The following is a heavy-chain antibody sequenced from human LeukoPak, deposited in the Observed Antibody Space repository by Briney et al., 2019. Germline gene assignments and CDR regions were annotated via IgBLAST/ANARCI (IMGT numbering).Heavy chain of an antibody. CDR2: IYASGST. CDR3: TRDPGTMLRGSRRGHDDYYYYMDV. CDR1: GASISSGTYY. Sequence: PSETLSLTCTVSGASISSGTYYWSWIRQPAGKGLEWIGRIYASGSTNYNPSLKSRVTISVDTSKNQFSLKLSSVTAADTAVYFCTRDPGTMLRGSRRGHDDYYYYMDVWGKGTTVTVSS. D-gene: IGHD3-10*01. J-gene: IGHJ6*03. V-gene: IGHV4-61*02.